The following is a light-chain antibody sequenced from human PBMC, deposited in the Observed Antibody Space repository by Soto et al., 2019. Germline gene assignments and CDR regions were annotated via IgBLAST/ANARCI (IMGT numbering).Light chain of an antibody. V-gene: IGKV3-15*01. Sequence: EIVLTQSPATLSLSPGEGATLSCRASQNIRSDLAWYQQKPGQAPRLLMYGASIRATGIPARFSGSGSGTDFTLTISSLQSEDLAIYYCQQYINWTFGQGTKVDIK. CDR1: QNIRSD. J-gene: IGKJ1*01. CDR2: GAS. CDR3: QQYINWT.